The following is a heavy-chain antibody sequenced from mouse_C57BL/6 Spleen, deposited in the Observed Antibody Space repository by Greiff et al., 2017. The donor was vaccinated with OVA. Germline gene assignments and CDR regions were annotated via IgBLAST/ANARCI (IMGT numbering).Heavy chain of an antibody. CDR3: ARGDWYFDV. V-gene: IGHV1-81*01. CDR2: IYPRSGNT. CDR1: GYTFTSYG. J-gene: IGHJ1*03. Sequence: QVQLQQSGAELARPGASVKLSCKASGYTFTSYGISWVKQRTGQGLEWIGEIYPRSGNTYYNEKFKGKATLTAGKSSSTAYMELRSLTSEDSAVYICARGDWYFDVWGTGTTVTVAS.